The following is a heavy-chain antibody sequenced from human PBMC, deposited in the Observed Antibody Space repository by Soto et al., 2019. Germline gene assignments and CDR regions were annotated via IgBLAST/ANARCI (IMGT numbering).Heavy chain of an antibody. Sequence: SETLSLTCAVSGGSISSGGYSWSWIRQPPGKGLEWIGYIYYSGSTNYNPSLKSRVTISVDTSKNQFSLKLSSVTAADTAVYYCARGESSRWLQFKYFDYWGQGTLVTVSS. CDR2: IYYSGST. CDR3: ARGESSRWLQFKYFDY. J-gene: IGHJ4*02. D-gene: IGHD5-12*01. CDR1: GGSISSGGYS. V-gene: IGHV4-30-4*07.